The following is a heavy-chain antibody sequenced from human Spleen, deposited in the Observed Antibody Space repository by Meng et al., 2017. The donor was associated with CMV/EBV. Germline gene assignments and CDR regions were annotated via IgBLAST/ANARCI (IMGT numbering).Heavy chain of an antibody. CDR1: GFTFSNYA. V-gene: IGHV3-23*01. J-gene: IGHJ4*02. Sequence: GESLKISCKASGFTFSNYAMCWVRQAPGKGLEWVSAITGSGDSTYYADSVRGRFTVSRDDSKNTLYLQMNNLRAEDTAVYYCVKEDEYSVAYWGQGTLVTVSS. CDR2: ITGSGDST. CDR3: VKEDEYSVAY. D-gene: IGHD2/OR15-2a*01.